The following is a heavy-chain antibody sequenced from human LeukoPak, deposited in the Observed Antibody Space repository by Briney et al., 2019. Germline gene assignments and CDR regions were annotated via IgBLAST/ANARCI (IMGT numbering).Heavy chain of an antibody. CDR1: GFTFSNYG. CDR2: IWYDGSKK. CDR3: AKNYYDSSGYYSWYFDY. Sequence: GRSLRLSCAASGFTFSNYGMHWVRQAPGKGLEWVAVIWYDGSKKHHADSAKGRFTISRDNSKKTLYLQMNSLRAEDTAVYYCAKNYYDSSGYYSWYFDYWGQGTQVTVSS. D-gene: IGHD3-22*01. V-gene: IGHV3-33*06. J-gene: IGHJ4*02.